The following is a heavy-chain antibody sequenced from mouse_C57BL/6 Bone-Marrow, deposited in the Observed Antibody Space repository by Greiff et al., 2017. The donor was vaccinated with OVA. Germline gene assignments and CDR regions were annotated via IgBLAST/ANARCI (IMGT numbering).Heavy chain of an antibody. Sequence: VQLQQSGAELVRPGASVTLSCKASGYTFTDYEMHWVKRTPVHGLEWIGAIDPETGGTAYNQKFKGKAILTADKSSSTAYMELRSLTSEDSAVDYCTRGATVVARDYWGQGTTLTVSS. CDR1: GYTFTDYE. CDR3: TRGATVVARDY. J-gene: IGHJ2*01. V-gene: IGHV1-15*01. D-gene: IGHD1-1*01. CDR2: IDPETGGT.